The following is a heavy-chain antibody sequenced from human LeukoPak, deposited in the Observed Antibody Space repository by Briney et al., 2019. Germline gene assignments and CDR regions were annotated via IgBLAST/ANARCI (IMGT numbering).Heavy chain of an antibody. D-gene: IGHD6-13*01. CDR2: ISYDGSNT. J-gene: IGHJ2*01. Sequence: PGRSLRLSCAASGFTFSRHGMHWVRQAPGKGLEWVTIISYDGSNTYYADSVKGRFTISRENAKNSLYLQMNSLRAGDTAVYYCARAAYSSTWYSRYFDLWGRGTLVTVSS. CDR3: ARAAYSSTWYSRYFDL. V-gene: IGHV3-30*03. CDR1: GFTFSRHG.